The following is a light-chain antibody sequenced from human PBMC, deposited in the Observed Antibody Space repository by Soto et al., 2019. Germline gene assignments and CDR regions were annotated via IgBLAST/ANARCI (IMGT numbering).Light chain of an antibody. V-gene: IGLV1-44*01. Sequence: QSVVTQPPSASGTPGQRVTISCSGSSPNVGSNTVDWYQLLPGTAPKLLIYHNNQRPSGVPDRLSGSKSGTSASLAISGLQSEDEADYYCAVWDDTLKAVVFGGGTKLTVL. CDR3: AVWDDTLKAVV. CDR2: HNN. J-gene: IGLJ2*01. CDR1: SPNVGSNT.